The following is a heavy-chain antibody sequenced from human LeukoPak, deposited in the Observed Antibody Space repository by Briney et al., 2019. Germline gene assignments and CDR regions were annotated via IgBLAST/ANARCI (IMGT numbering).Heavy chain of an antibody. CDR2: IIPIFGTA. V-gene: IGHV1-69*05. D-gene: IGHD6-6*01. CDR1: GGTFSSYA. CDR3: ARGQPFYSSSGFYYFDY. Sequence: GSSVKVSCKASGGTFSSYAISWVRQAPGQGLEWMGGIIPIFGTANYAQKFQGRVTITTDESTSTAYMELSSLRSDDTAVYYCARGQPFYSSSGFYYFDYWGQGTLVTLSS. J-gene: IGHJ4*02.